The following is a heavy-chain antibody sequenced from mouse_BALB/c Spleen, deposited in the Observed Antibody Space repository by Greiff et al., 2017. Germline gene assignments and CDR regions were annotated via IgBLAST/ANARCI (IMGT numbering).Heavy chain of an antibody. CDR1: GYTFTSYY. CDR3: AREGLLPNAMDY. D-gene: IGHD3-1*01. V-gene: IGHV1S56*01. J-gene: IGHJ4*01. CDR2: IYPGNVNT. Sequence: VKLMESGPELVKPGASVRISCKASGYTFTSYYIHWVKQRPGQGLEWIGWIYPGNVNTKYNEKFKGKATLTADKSSSTAYMQLSSLTSEDSAVYFCAREGLLPNAMDYWGQGTSVTVSS.